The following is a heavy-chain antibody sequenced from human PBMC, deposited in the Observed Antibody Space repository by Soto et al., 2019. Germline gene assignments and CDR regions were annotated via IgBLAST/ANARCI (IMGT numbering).Heavy chain of an antibody. CDR3: ASSIAADEDMDV. J-gene: IGHJ6*03. V-gene: IGHV4-34*01. CDR2: INHSGST. CDR1: GGSFSGYY. Sequence: SETLSLTCAVYGGSFSGYYWSWIRQPPGKGLEWIGEINHSGSTNYNPSLKSRVTISVDTSKNQFSLKLSSVTAADTAVYYCASSIAADEDMDVWGKGTTVTVSS. D-gene: IGHD6-6*01.